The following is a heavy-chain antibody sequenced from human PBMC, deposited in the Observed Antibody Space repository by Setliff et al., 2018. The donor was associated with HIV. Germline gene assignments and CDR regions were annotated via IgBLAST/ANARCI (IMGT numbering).Heavy chain of an antibody. Sequence: ASVKVSCKASRRTFNSHTINWVRQAPGQGLDWMGRIIPILGVANYAQRFQGKVTITADKSTSTEYMELTSLRFDDTAMYYCVRGVQSPPHYSYYYMDVWGEGTMVTVSS. V-gene: IGHV1-69*02. CDR1: RRTFNSHT. CDR2: IIPILGVA. J-gene: IGHJ6*03. D-gene: IGHD3-3*01. CDR3: VRGVQSPPHYSYYYMDV.